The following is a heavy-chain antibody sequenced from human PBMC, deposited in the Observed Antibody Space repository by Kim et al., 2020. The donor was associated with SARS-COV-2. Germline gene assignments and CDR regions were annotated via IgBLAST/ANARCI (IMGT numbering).Heavy chain of an antibody. D-gene: IGHD3-22*01. V-gene: IGHV2-5*02. CDR3: AHIRIRRGTMIVLAVISFDY. J-gene: IGHJ4*02. CDR2: IYWDDDK. CDR1: GFSLSTSGVG. Sequence: SGPTLVNPTQTLTLTCTFSGFSLSTSGVGVGWIRQPPGKALEWLALIYWDDDKRYSPSLKSRLTITKDTSKNQVVLTMTNMDPVDTATYYCAHIRIRRGTMIVLAVISFDYWGQGTLVTVSS.